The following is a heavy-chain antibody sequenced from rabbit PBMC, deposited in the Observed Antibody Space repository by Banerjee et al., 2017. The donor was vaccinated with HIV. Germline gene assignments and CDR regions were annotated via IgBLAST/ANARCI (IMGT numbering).Heavy chain of an antibody. CDR1: GFDFSSNA. CDR3: ARDLAGVIGWNFNL. J-gene: IGHJ4*01. CDR2: IAAGSSGGT. V-gene: IGHV1S45*01. D-gene: IGHD4-1*01. Sequence: QQQLEESGGGLVKPEGSLTLTCKASGFDFSSNAMCWVRQAPGKGPEWVACIAAGSSGGTYYASWAKGRFTISRTSSTTVTLQMTSLTAADTATYFCARDLAGVIGWNFNLWGQGTLVTVS.